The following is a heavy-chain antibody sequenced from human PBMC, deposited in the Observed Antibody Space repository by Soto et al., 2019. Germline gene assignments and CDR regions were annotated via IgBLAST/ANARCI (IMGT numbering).Heavy chain of an antibody. D-gene: IGHD3-10*01. V-gene: IGHV4-34*01. Sequence: QVQLQQWGAGLLKPSETLSLTCAVYGGSFSGYYWSWIRQPPGKGLEWIGEINHSGSTNYNPSLKSRVTISVDTSKNQFSLKLSSVTAADTAVYYCARGGPLWFGELLPRPYYYGMDVWGQGTTVTVSS. J-gene: IGHJ6*02. CDR1: GGSFSGYY. CDR3: ARGGPLWFGELLPRPYYYGMDV. CDR2: INHSGST.